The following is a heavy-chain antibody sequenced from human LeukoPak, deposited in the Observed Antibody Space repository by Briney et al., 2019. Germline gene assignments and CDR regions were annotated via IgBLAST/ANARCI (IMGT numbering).Heavy chain of an antibody. CDR3: AKVLGVSPYYYYGMDV. CDR2: ISYDGSNK. V-gene: IGHV3-30*18. J-gene: IGHJ6*02. Sequence: GGSLGLSCAASGFTFSSYGMHWVRQAPGKGLEWVAVISYDGSNKYYADSVKGRFTISRDNSKNTLYLQMNSLRAKDTAVYYCAKVLGVSPYYYYGMDVWAKGPRSPSP. CDR1: GFTFSSYG. D-gene: IGHD2-15*01.